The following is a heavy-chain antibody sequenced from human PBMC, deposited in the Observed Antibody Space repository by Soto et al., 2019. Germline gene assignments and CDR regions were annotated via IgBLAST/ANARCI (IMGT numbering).Heavy chain of an antibody. CDR3: AHTPYSGSDYRSDY. Sequence: QITLKESGPTLVKPTQSLTLTCTFSGFSLDASGVGVGWIRQPPGKALEWLALIYWDDDKRYSPSLKSRLTITKDTSKNQVVLTMTNMDPVDTATFYCAHTPYSGSDYRSDYWGQGTLVTVS. V-gene: IGHV2-5*02. CDR1: GFSLDASGVG. J-gene: IGHJ4*02. CDR2: IYWDDDK. D-gene: IGHD5-12*01.